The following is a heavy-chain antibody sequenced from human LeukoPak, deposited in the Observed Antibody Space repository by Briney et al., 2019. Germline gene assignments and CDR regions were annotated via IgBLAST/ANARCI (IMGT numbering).Heavy chain of an antibody. Sequence: ASVKVSRKASGYTFTSYYMHWVRQAPGQGLEWMGIINPSGGSTSYAQKFQGRVTMTRDMSTSTVYMELSSLRSEDTAVYYCARGPSSSSGYYYYYYMDVWGKGTTVTVSS. V-gene: IGHV1-46*01. CDR2: INPSGGST. D-gene: IGHD6-6*01. CDR1: GYTFTSYY. J-gene: IGHJ6*03. CDR3: ARGPSSSSGYYYYYYMDV.